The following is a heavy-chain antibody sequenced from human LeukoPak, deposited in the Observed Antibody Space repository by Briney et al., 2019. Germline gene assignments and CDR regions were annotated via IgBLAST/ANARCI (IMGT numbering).Heavy chain of an antibody. V-gene: IGHV3-9*01. D-gene: IGHD2-2*01. CDR1: GFTFDDYA. Sequence: PGRSLRLSCAASGFTFDDYAMHWVRQDPGKGLEWVSGISWNSGSIGYADSVKGRFTISRDNAKNSLYLQMNSLRAEDTALYYCAKGRDKYQLLSKNWFDPWGQGTLVTVSS. CDR3: AKGRDKYQLLSKNWFDP. CDR2: ISWNSGSI. J-gene: IGHJ5*02.